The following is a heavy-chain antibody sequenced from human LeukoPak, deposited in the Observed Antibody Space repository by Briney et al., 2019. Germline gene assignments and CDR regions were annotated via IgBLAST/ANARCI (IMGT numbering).Heavy chain of an antibody. CDR1: RFTLSSYA. CDR2: TSVDGTNE. J-gene: IGHJ6*02. Sequence: GRSLRLSCAASRFTLSSYAMHCVRQAPGKGLEWVAVTSVDGTNEYYADSVRGRFTISRDNSKNTVYLHMNSLRTEDTAVYYCARVTLAAVGTMNYYFHGMDVWGQGTTVTVSS. CDR3: ARVTLAAVGTMNYYFHGMDV. V-gene: IGHV3-30-3*01. D-gene: IGHD6-13*01.